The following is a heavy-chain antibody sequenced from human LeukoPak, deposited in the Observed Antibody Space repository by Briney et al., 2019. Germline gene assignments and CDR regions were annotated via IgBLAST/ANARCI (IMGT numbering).Heavy chain of an antibody. V-gene: IGHV4-34*01. J-gene: IGHJ4*02. CDR1: GGSFSGYY. Sequence: SETLSLTCAVYGGSFSGYYWSWIRQPPGKGLEWIGEINHSGSTNYNPSLKSRVTISVDTSKNQFSLKLSSVTAADTAVYYCALRIAAAGTLFDYWGQGTLVTVSP. CDR2: INHSGST. D-gene: IGHD6-13*01. CDR3: ALRIAAAGTLFDY.